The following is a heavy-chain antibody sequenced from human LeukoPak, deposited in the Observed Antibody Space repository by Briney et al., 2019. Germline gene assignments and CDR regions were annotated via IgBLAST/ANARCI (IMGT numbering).Heavy chain of an antibody. J-gene: IGHJ6*03. D-gene: IGHD6-13*01. CDR1: GYTFTSYD. CDR3: ARGISRIAAARGNPKYYYYYYMDV. V-gene: IGHV1-8*01. Sequence: EASVKVSCKASGYTFTSYDINWVRQATGQGLEWMGWMNPNSGNTGYAQKFQGRVTMTRNTSISTAYMELSSLRSEDTAVYYCARGISRIAAARGNPKYYYYYYMDVWGKGTTVTVSS. CDR2: MNPNSGNT.